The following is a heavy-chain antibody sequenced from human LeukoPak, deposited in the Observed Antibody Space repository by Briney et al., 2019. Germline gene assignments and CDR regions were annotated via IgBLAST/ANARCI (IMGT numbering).Heavy chain of an antibody. Sequence: ASVKVSCKASGGTFSSYAISWVRQAPGQGLEWMGGIIPIFGTANYAQKFQGRVTITADESTSTAYMELSSLRSEDTAVYYCARGYCSSTSCYYGMDVWGQGTTVTVSS. V-gene: IGHV1-69*13. J-gene: IGHJ6*02. CDR1: GGTFSSYA. D-gene: IGHD2-2*01. CDR2: IIPIFGTA. CDR3: ARGYCSSTSCYYGMDV.